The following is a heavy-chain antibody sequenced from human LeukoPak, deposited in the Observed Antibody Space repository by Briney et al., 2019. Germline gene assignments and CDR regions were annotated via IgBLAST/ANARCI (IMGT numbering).Heavy chain of an antibody. CDR2: ISYDGSNK. CDR3: ARVIAVAGNPS. D-gene: IGHD6-19*01. Sequence: PGGSLRLSCAASGFTFSSYAMHWVRQAPGKGLEWVAVISYDGSNKYYADSVKGRFTISRDNSKNTLYLQMNSLRAEDTAVYYCARVIAVAGNPSWGQGTLVTVSS. J-gene: IGHJ4*02. CDR1: GFTFSSYA. V-gene: IGHV3-30*14.